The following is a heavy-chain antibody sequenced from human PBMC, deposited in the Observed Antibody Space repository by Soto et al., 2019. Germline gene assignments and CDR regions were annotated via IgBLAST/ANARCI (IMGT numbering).Heavy chain of an antibody. D-gene: IGHD6-19*01. V-gene: IGHV1-2*04. CDR2: INPNSGGT. J-gene: IGHJ4*02. Sequence: ASVKVSCKASGYTFTGYYMHWVRQAPGQGLEWMGWINPNSGGTNYAQKFQGWVTMTRDTSISTAYMELSGLRSDDTAVYYCARGSSGWYYRTDFDYWGQGTLVTVSS. CDR1: GYTFTGYY. CDR3: ARGSSGWYYRTDFDY.